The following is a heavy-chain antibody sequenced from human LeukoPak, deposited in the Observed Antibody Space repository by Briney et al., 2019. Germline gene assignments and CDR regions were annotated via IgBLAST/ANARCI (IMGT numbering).Heavy chain of an antibody. D-gene: IGHD3-22*01. CDR3: ASLYDSSGYFAFDI. CDR2: ISSSSSTI. Sequence: GGSLRLSCAASGFTFSSYSMNWVRQAPGKGLEWVSYISSSSSTIYCADSVKGRFTISRDNAKNSMYLQMNSLRAEDTAVYYCASLYDSSGYFAFDIWGQGTMVTVSS. V-gene: IGHV3-48*01. J-gene: IGHJ3*02. CDR1: GFTFSSYS.